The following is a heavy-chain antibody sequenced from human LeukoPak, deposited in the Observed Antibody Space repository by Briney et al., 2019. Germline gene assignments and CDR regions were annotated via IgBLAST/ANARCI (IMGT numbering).Heavy chain of an antibody. CDR2: ISGSGSGGST. CDR3: ARDPGEGGYDLGYFDY. D-gene: IGHD5-12*01. J-gene: IGHJ4*02. Sequence: QPGGSLRLSCAASGFTFSSSAMSWVRPAPGKGLEWVSSISGSGSGGSTYYADSVKGRFTISRDNSKNTLYLQMNSLRAEDTAVYYCARDPGEGGYDLGYFDYWGQGTLVTVSS. V-gene: IGHV3-23*01. CDR1: GFTFSSSA.